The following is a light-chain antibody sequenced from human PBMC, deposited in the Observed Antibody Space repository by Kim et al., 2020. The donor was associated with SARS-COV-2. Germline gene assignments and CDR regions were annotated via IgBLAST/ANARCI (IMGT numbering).Light chain of an antibody. CDR3: QQYNDWPLT. CDR2: DAS. Sequence: PPGERATPSCRASQSIRINLAWYQLKPGQAPRPLIYDASTRATGIPARFSGSGSGTEFTLTISSLQSEDFAIYYCQQYNDWPLTFGGGTKVEIK. V-gene: IGKV3-15*01. CDR1: QSIRIN. J-gene: IGKJ4*01.